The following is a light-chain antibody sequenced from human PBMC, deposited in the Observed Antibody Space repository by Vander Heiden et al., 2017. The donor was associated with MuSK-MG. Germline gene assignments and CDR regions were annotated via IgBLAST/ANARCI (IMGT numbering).Light chain of an antibody. J-gene: IGLJ2*01. CDR2: YVS. CDR1: SRDVGGYNY. CDR3: CSYTRSSTSGGV. V-gene: IGLV2-14*03. Sequence: QSALTQPASVSGSPGQSLTISCTGTSRDVGGYNYVSCYHHHPCKAPNLMIFYVSNRHSGGANRFSCSKSGHTASTTTPGLQAGDEADYYCCSYTRSSTSGGVFGGGTKLTVL.